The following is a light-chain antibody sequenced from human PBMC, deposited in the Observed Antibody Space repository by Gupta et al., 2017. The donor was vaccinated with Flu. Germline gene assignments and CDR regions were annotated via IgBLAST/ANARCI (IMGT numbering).Light chain of an antibody. CDR1: SSNIGSYNL. Sequence: SITISCTGSSSNIGSYNLVSWYQQHPGKAPKLMIYDVSERPSGISNRFSGSKSGNTASLTISGLQAEDEAYYYCCSYAGSRTYVFGSGTKVTVL. CDR2: DVS. V-gene: IGLV2-23*02. CDR3: CSYAGSRTYV. J-gene: IGLJ1*01.